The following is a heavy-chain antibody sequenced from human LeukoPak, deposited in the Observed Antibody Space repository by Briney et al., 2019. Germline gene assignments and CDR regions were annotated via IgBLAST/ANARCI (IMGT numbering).Heavy chain of an antibody. D-gene: IGHD3-16*01. CDR1: GFTFSSYA. CDR2: ISGDGTRT. Sequence: GGSLRLSCAGSGFTFSSYAMTWARQAPVKGLEWVSAISGDGTRTYYADSVKGRFTISRDNSKNTLYLEMSSLRVEDTAIYYCAKWPEGAMDYFDYWGQGTLVTVSS. J-gene: IGHJ4*02. V-gene: IGHV3-23*01. CDR3: AKWPEGAMDYFDY.